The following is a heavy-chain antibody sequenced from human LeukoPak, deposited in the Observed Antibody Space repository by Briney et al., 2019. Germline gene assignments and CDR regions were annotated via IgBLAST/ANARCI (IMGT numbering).Heavy chain of an antibody. D-gene: IGHD2-2*01. CDR3: ARDYCSSTSCHDVFDI. J-gene: IGHJ3*02. Sequence: GGSLRLSCAASGFTFSSYWMSWVRQTPGKGLEWVANIKQDGSDKYYVDSVKGRFTISRDNAKNSLYLQMNSLRAEDTAVYYCARDYCSSTSCHDVFDIWGQGTMVTVSS. CDR2: IKQDGSDK. CDR1: GFTFSSYW. V-gene: IGHV3-7*01.